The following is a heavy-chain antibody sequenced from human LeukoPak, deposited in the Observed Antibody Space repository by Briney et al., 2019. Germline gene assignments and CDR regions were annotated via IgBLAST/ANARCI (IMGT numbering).Heavy chain of an antibody. J-gene: IGHJ3*02. CDR1: GFTLIDYA. V-gene: IGHV3-30-3*01. D-gene: IGHD1-26*01. Sequence: GGSLRLSCAASGFTLIDYALNWVRQAPGKGLEWVTVISYDGSNYYYTDSVKGQFTISRDNAKNSLYLQMNSLRAEDTAIYYCARGGSNFGSYAFDIWGQGTMVTVSS. CDR2: ISYDGSNY. CDR3: ARGGSNFGSYAFDI.